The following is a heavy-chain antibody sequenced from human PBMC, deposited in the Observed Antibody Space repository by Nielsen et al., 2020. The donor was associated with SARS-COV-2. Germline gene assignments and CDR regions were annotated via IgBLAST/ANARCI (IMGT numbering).Heavy chain of an antibody. J-gene: IGHJ4*02. D-gene: IGHD6-19*01. Sequence: SETLSLTCAVYGGSFSGYYWSWIRQPPGKGMEWIGKIDHSGITTYNPSLRSRVTISVDTSRNQFSLKLTSVTAADTAVYFCARGSDEGLALWGQGNLVTVSS. CDR2: IDHSGIT. CDR3: ARGSDEGLAL. CDR1: GGSFSGYY. V-gene: IGHV4-34*01.